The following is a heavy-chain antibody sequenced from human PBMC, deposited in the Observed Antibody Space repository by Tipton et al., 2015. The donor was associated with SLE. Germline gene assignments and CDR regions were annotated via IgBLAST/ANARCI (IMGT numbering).Heavy chain of an antibody. CDR2: IYHSGTT. Sequence: LRLSCTVSGGSVSSSGYSWGWIRQPPGKGLEWIGSIYHSGTTYYNPSLKSRLTISMDTSKNQFSLKLSSVTAADTAVYYCARDRPPYYDSTGSLDYWGQGKMVTVS. CDR1: GGSVSSSGYS. V-gene: IGHV4-39*07. D-gene: IGHD3-22*01. CDR3: ARDRPPYYDSTGSLDY. J-gene: IGHJ4*02.